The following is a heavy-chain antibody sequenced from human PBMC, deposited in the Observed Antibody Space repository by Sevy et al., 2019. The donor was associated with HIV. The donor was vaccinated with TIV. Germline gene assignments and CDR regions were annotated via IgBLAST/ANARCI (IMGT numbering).Heavy chain of an antibody. CDR3: AREGYCSGGSCEGIDY. V-gene: IGHV1-18*01. CDR2: ISAYNGNT. CDR1: GYTFTSYG. J-gene: IGHJ4*02. D-gene: IGHD2-15*01. Sequence: ASVKVSCKASGYTFTSYGISWVRQAPGQGLEWMGWISAYNGNTNYPQKLQGRVTMTTDTSTSTAYMELRSLRSDDTAVYYCAREGYCSGGSCEGIDYWGQGTLVTVSS.